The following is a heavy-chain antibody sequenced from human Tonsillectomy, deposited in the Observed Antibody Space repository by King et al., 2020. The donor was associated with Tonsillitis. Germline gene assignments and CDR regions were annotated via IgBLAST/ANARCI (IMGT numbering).Heavy chain of an antibody. CDR1: GYNFTRYG. J-gene: IGHJ6*02. D-gene: IGHD3-3*01. CDR2: ISSYNGNT. V-gene: IGHV1-18*01. CDR3: ARRGVMSFGVGHYYYNGMDG. Sequence: VQLVQSGPEVKNPGASVKVTCKASGYNFTRYGISWVRQAPGQGLEWMGWISSYNGNTNYAQKFQGRVTMTADTSTSTAYMELRSLRSDDTAVYYCARRGVMSFGVGHYYYNGMDGWGQGTTVTVSS.